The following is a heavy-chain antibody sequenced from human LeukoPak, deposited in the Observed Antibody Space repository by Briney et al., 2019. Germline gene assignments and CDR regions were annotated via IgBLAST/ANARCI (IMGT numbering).Heavy chain of an antibody. D-gene: IGHD3-10*01. CDR3: ARDPFISGYYYYMDV. V-gene: IGHV3-21*01. CDR2: ITSGGDYI. CDR1: GFTFNTFN. J-gene: IGHJ6*03. Sequence: GGSLRLSCAASGFTFNTFNMNWVRQAPGKGLEWVSSITSGGDYIYYADSVKGRFTISRDNSKNTLYLQMNSLRAEDTAVYYCARDPFISGYYYYMDVWGKGTTVTVSS.